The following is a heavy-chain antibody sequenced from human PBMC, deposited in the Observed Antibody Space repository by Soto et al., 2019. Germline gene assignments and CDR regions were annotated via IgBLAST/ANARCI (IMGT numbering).Heavy chain of an antibody. CDR3: ARESPGVPFDY. D-gene: IGHD2-8*01. CDR2: IIPIFGTA. J-gene: IGHJ4*02. CDR1: GNTFSSYA. Sequence: SVEVSRKASGNTFSSYAVTWVRQAPGQGLEWMGGIIPIFGTANYAQKFQGRVTITADESTSTAYMELSSLRSEDTAVYYCARESPGVPFDYWGQGTLVTVS. V-gene: IGHV1-69*13.